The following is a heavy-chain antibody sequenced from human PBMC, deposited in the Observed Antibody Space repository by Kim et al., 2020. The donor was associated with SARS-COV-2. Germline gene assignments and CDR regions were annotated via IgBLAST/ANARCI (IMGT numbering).Heavy chain of an antibody. CDR1: GYTFTSYA. J-gene: IGHJ2*01. V-gene: IGHV7-4-1*02. CDR3: ARIPGIAVAGHYWYFDL. CDR2: INTNTGNP. D-gene: IGHD6-19*01. Sequence: ASVKVSCKASGYTFTSYAMNWVRQAPGQGLEWMGWINTNTGNPTYAQGFTGRFVFSLDTSVSTAYLQISSLKAEDTAEYYCARIPGIAVAGHYWYFDLWGRGTMVTVSS.